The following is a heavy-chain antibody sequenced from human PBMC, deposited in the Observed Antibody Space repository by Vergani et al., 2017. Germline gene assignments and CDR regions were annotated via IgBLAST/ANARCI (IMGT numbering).Heavy chain of an antibody. D-gene: IGHD3-9*01. J-gene: IGHJ4*02. CDR2: INPSGGHT. Sequence: QVQVVQSGAEVKKSGASVKVSCKTSGYTFSNYYMHWVRQAPGQGLEWMGIINPSGGHTNYAQKFQGRVTMTRDTSTSTVYMELSSLRAEDTAIYYCARGDCGIVTCYRYWGQGTLVTVSA. V-gene: IGHV1-46*03. CDR3: ARGDCGIVTCYRY. CDR1: GYTFSNYY.